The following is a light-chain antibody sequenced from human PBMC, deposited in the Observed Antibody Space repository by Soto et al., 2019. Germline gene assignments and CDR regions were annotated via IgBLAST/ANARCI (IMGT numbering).Light chain of an antibody. V-gene: IGKV3-11*01. CDR2: DAS. J-gene: IGKJ5*01. CDR1: QNVNTY. CDR3: QQRYNWPPIT. Sequence: EGVLTQSPATLSLSPGERVTLSCRASQNVNTYLAWYQQKPGQAPRLLIYDASNRATGIPVRFSGSGSGTDFTLTISSLEPEDFAVYYCQQRYNWPPITFGQGTRLEIK.